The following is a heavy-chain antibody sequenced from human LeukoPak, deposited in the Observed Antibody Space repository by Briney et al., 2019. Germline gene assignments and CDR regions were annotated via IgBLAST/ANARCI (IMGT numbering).Heavy chain of an antibody. J-gene: IGHJ4*02. CDR3: ATETNGRHYDY. V-gene: IGHV3-21*06. CDR2: IGPTGFDR. Sequence: PGGSLRLSXTTSGLTFSTSGFNWVGQPPGKGLEWVASIGPTGFDRYHADSIKGRFTISRDNANNFLYLQMDSLRAEDTAVYYCATETNGRHYDYWGQGTLLTVSS. CDR1: GLTFSTSG. D-gene: IGHD1-14*01.